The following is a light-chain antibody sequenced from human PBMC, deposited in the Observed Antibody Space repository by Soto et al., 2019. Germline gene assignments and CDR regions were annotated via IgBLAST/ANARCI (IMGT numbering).Light chain of an antibody. CDR1: QGVSSY. Sequence: EIVLTQSPATLSLSPGERATLSCRARQGVSSYLAWYQQKPGQGPRLLIYGASSRATGIPDRFSGSGSGTDFTLTISRLEPEDFAVYYCQQYGSSPLTFGGGTKVDIK. V-gene: IGKV3-20*01. J-gene: IGKJ4*01. CDR2: GAS. CDR3: QQYGSSPLT.